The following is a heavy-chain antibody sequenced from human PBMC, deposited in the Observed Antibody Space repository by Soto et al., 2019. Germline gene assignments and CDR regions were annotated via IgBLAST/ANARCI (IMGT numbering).Heavy chain of an antibody. V-gene: IGHV4-31*03. CDR2: IYYSGST. D-gene: IGHD1-26*01. CDR1: GGSISSGGYY. Sequence: SETLSLTCTVSGGSISSGGYYWSWIRQHPGKGLEWIGYIYYSGSTYYNPSLKSRVTISVDTSKNQFSLKLSSVTAADTAVYYCARSGWETLAHFDYWGQGTLVIVSS. J-gene: IGHJ4*02. CDR3: ARSGWETLAHFDY.